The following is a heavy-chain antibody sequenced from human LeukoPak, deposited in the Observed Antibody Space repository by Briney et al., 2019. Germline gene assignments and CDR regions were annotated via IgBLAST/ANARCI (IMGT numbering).Heavy chain of an antibody. D-gene: IGHD4-23*01. CDR3: ASGGRVGYYYYYMDV. J-gene: IGHJ6*03. V-gene: IGHV4-61*08. CDR1: GGSISSGGYY. CDR2: IYYSGST. Sequence: SETLSLTCTVSGGSISSGGYYWSWIRQHPGKGLEWIGYIYYSGSTNYNPSLKSRVTMSVDTSKNQFSLKLSSVTAADTAVYYCASGGRVGYYYYYMDVWGKGTTVTVSS.